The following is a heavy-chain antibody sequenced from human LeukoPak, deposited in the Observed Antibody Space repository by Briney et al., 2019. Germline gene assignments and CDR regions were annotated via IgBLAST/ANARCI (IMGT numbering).Heavy chain of an antibody. Sequence: PGGSLRLSCAASGFTFSHYWMSWFRQAPGKGLEWVANIKQDGSEKSYVDSVRGRFTISGDNAKNSLYLQMNSLRAEDTAVYYCAREISSWYRTEGRFDPWGQGTLVTVSS. CDR2: IKQDGSEK. CDR1: GFTFSHYW. CDR3: AREISSWYRTEGRFDP. J-gene: IGHJ5*02. D-gene: IGHD6-13*01. V-gene: IGHV3-7*01.